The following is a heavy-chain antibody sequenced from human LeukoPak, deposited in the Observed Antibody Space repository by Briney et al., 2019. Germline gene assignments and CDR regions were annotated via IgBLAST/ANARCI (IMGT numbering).Heavy chain of an antibody. Sequence: SETLSLTCAVSGYSISSGYYWGWIRQPPGKGLEWIGSIYHSGSTYYNPSLKSRVTISVDTSKNQFSLKPSSVTAADTAVYYCARLPGYYDSSGSAYYFDYWGQGTLVTVSS. D-gene: IGHD3-22*01. CDR3: ARLPGYYDSSGSAYYFDY. J-gene: IGHJ4*02. V-gene: IGHV4-38-2*01. CDR2: IYHSGST. CDR1: GYSISSGYY.